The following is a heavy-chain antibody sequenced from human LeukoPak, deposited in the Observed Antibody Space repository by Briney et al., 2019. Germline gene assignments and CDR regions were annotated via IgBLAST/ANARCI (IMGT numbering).Heavy chain of an antibody. D-gene: IGHD3-9*01. V-gene: IGHV3-66*01. CDR3: ARESIFGGMDV. Sequence: AGGSLRLSCAASGFTVSSNYMSWVRQAPGKGLEWVSVIYSGGSIYYADSVKGRFTISRDNAKNSLYLQMNSLRAEDTAVYYCARESIFGGMDVWGQGTTVTVSS. J-gene: IGHJ6*02. CDR1: GFTVSSNY. CDR2: IYSGGSI.